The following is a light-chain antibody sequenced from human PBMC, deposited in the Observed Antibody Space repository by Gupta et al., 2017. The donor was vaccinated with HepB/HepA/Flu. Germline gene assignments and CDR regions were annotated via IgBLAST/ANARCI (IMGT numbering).Light chain of an antibody. CDR2: RNN. J-gene: IGLJ3*02. CDR3: AAWDDSLSVL. CDR1: SSNIGSNS. V-gene: IGLV1-47*01. Sequence: QSVLTQPPSAPGTPGQRVTISCSGSSSNIGSNSVYWYQQLPGTAPILLIYRNNQRPSGVPDRFSGSKSGTSASLAISGLRSEDEADYYCAAWDDSLSVLFGGGTKLTVL.